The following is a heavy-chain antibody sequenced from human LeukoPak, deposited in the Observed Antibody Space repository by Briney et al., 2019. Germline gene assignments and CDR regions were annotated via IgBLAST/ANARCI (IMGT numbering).Heavy chain of an antibody. CDR1: GGSISSYY. CDR3: AGEKGVLYYYYMDV. CDR2: IYYSGST. Sequence: PSGTLSLTCTVSGGSISSYYWSWVRQPPGKGLEWIGYIYYSGSTHYNPPLKRRVTISVDKSKNQLSLKLRSVTAADTAVYYCAGEKGVLYYYYMDVWGKGTTVTVSS. J-gene: IGHJ6*03. V-gene: IGHV4-59*01.